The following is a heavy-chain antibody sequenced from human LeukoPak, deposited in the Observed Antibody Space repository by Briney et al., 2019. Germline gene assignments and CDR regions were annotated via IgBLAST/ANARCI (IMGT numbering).Heavy chain of an antibody. CDR2: IIPILGIA. V-gene: IGHV1-69*04. Sequence: GASVKVSCKVSGGTFSSYAISWVRQAPGQGLEWVGRIIPILGIANYAQKFQGRVTITADKSTSTAYMELSSLRSEDTAVYYCAREGYSSSWYYFDYWGQGTLVTVSS. CDR3: AREGYSSSWYYFDY. D-gene: IGHD6-13*01. J-gene: IGHJ4*02. CDR1: GGTFSSYA.